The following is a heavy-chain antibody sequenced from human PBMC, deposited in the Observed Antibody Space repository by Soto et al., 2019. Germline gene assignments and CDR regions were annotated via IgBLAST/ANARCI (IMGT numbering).Heavy chain of an antibody. D-gene: IGHD3-3*01. Sequence: SGGSLRLSCAASGFTVSNYWMNWVRQAPGKGLVWVSHIKNDGTTSYADSVEGRFTVSRDDAKSSFYLQMNSLRADDTAVYYCAKDRGEEGLKFLEWFGGMDVWGHGTTVTVSS. CDR2: IKNDGTT. V-gene: IGHV3-74*01. J-gene: IGHJ6*02. CDR3: AKDRGEEGLKFLEWFGGMDV. CDR1: GFTVSNYW.